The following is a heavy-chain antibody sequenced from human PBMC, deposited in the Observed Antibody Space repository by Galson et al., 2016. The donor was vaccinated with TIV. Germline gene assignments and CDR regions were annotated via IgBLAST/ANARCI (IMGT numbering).Heavy chain of an antibody. CDR3: ARERRYDWNFFYYYYIDV. V-gene: IGHV3-11*01. D-gene: IGHD1-7*01. CDR2: ISSSGDNK. CDR1: GFTFSDYF. Sequence: SLRLSCAASGFTFSDYFMTWIRQAPGKGLEWVSYISSSGDNKYYADSVKGRFTISRDNAKNSLYLQLTNLRAEDTAVYFCARERRYDWNFFYYYYIDVWGKGTTVTVSS. J-gene: IGHJ6*03.